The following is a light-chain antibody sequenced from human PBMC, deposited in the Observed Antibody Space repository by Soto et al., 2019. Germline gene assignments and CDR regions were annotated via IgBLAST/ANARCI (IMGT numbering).Light chain of an antibody. CDR1: QSVSSK. V-gene: IGKV3-15*01. J-gene: IGKJ1*01. CDR3: QKYNSWLWT. Sequence: EIVMTQSPATLSVSPGEVATLSCRASQSVSSKLAWYQQKPGQAPRILIYGASTRATGIPDRFSGSGSGTEFNLIISSLQSEDSAVYYCQKYNSWLWTCGQGTKVDIK. CDR2: GAS.